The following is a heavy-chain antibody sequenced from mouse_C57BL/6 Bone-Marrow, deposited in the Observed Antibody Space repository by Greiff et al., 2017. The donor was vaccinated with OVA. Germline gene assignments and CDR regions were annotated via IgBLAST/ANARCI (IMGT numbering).Heavy chain of an antibody. Sequence: VHLVESGPGLVAPSQSLSITCTVSGFSLTSYGVHWVRQPPGKGLEWLVVIWSDGSTTYNSALKSRLSISKDNSKSQVFLKMNSLQTDDTAMYYGARQYDGSSAWAMDYWGQGTSVTVSS. CDR2: IWSDGST. CDR3: ARQYDGSSAWAMDY. D-gene: IGHD1-1*01. CDR1: GFSLTSYG. V-gene: IGHV2-6-1*01. J-gene: IGHJ4*01.